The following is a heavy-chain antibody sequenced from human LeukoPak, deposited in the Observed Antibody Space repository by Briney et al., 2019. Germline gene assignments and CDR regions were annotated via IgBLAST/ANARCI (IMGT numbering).Heavy chain of an antibody. Sequence: GGSLRLSCAASGFTFSDSYMSWIRQAPGKGLECISYISSSGGTIYYADSVKGRFSISRDNAKNSLYLQMNSLRAEDTAVYYCARGYCSGGTCYLFDYWGQGTLVTVSS. D-gene: IGHD2-15*01. CDR3: ARGYCSGGTCYLFDY. V-gene: IGHV3-11*04. CDR2: ISSSGGTI. J-gene: IGHJ4*02. CDR1: GFTFSDSY.